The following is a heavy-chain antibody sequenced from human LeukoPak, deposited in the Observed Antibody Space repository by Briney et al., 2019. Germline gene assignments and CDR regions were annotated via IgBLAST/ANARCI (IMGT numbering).Heavy chain of an antibody. CDR3: TTDRDALRY. CDR2: IKSKTYGGTA. V-gene: IGHV3-15*01. CDR1: GFTFSDYY. Sequence: KPGGSLRLSCAASGFTFSDYYMEWVRQAPGKGLEWVGRIKSKTYGGTADYAAPVKGRFTISRDDSKNTLYLQMNSLKTEDTAVFYCTTDRDALRYWGQGTLVTVSS. D-gene: IGHD2-21*02. J-gene: IGHJ4*02.